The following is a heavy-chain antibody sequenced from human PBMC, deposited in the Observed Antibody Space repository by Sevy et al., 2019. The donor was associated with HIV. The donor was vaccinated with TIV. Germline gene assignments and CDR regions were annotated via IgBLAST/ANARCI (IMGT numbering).Heavy chain of an antibody. Sequence: GGSLRLSCAASGFTFSSYGMPWVRQAPGKGLEWVAVIWYDGSNKYYADSVKGRLPISRDNSKNTLYLQMNSLRAEDTAVYYCARDSEAYCGGDCYSFNWFDPWGQGTLVTVSS. D-gene: IGHD2-21*02. CDR1: GFTFSSYG. CDR3: ARDSEAYCGGDCYSFNWFDP. V-gene: IGHV3-33*01. CDR2: IWYDGSNK. J-gene: IGHJ5*02.